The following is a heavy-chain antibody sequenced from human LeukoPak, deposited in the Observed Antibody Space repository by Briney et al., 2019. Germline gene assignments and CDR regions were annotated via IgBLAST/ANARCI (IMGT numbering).Heavy chain of an antibody. V-gene: IGHV3-7*01. CDR3: ARALLDAIVGAGGYVDY. CDR2: IKQDGSEK. Sequence: GGSLRLSCVASGFTSSSYWMSWVRQAPGKGLEWVANIKQDGSEKYYVDSVKGRFTISRDNAKNSLYLQMNSLRAEDTAVYYCARALLDAIVGAGGYVDYWGQGTLVTVSS. J-gene: IGHJ4*02. CDR1: GFTSSSYW. D-gene: IGHD1-26*01.